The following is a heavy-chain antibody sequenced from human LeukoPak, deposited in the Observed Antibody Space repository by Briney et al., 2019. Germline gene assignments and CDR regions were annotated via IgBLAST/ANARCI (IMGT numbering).Heavy chain of an antibody. CDR2: IRYDGSNK. CDR1: GFTFSTYG. V-gene: IGHV3-30*02. J-gene: IGHJ4*02. Sequence: GGSLRLSCAASGFTFSTYGMHWVRQAPGKGLEWVAFIRYDGSNKYYADSVKGRFTISRDNSKNTLYLQMDSLRAEDTAVYYCAKVDSLSIAAAGSFDYWGQGTLVTVSS. CDR3: AKVDSLSIAAAGSFDY. D-gene: IGHD6-13*01.